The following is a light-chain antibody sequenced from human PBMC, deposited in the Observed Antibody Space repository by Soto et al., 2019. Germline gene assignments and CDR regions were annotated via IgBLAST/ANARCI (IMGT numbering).Light chain of an antibody. CDR1: QSVSNNY. J-gene: IGKJ1*01. Sequence: EVVLTQSPGTLSLSPRERATLSCRASQSVSNNYLAWYQHKPGQAPRLLIYGASNRAPGIPDRFSGSGSGPDFTLTISTLEPEDFAVDYCQQYAASPRTFGQGTLVEVK. CDR2: GAS. V-gene: IGKV3-20*01. CDR3: QQYAASPRT.